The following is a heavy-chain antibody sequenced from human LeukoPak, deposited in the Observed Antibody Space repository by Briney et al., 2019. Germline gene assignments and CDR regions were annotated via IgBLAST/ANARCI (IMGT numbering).Heavy chain of an antibody. J-gene: IGHJ4*02. CDR1: GYSFTAYA. V-gene: IGHV1-46*01. CDR3: ARQGKSYYDFWSGSNTRGPFDY. Sequence: ASVKVSCKASGYSFTAYAIHWVRQAPGQGLEWMGRITPRGGSTSYAQKFQGRVTLTRDTSTTTVNMEMSSLRSEDTAVYYCARQGKSYYDFWSGSNTRGPFDYWGQGTLVTVSS. D-gene: IGHD3-3*01. CDR2: ITPRGGST.